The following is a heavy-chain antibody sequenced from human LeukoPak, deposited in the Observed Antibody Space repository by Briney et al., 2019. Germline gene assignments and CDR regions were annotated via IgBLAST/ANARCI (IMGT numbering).Heavy chain of an antibody. CDR3: TTERIHDNGDYLPFGY. CDR1: GFTLSNAW. D-gene: IGHD2-21*01. V-gene: IGHV3-15*01. CDR2: IKSQSEGGTT. Sequence: GGSLRLSCAASGFTLSNAWMSWVRQAPGKGLEWVGRIKSQSEGGTTDYGAPVKGRFTISRDDSKNTLYVQMNSLETEDTGVYYCTTERIHDNGDYLPFGYWGQGTRVTVSS. J-gene: IGHJ4*02.